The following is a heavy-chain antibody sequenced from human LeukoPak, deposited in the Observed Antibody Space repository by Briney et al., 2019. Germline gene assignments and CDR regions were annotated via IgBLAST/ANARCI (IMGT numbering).Heavy chain of an antibody. CDR1: GYTFTGYH. CDR3: ARGSWVSSGWNYYFDD. CDR2: INTNNGDT. J-gene: IGHJ4*02. V-gene: IGHV1-2*06. Sequence: ASVKVSCKASGYTFTGYHMHWVRQAPGQGLEWVGRINTNNGDTNYAQKFQGRVTMTRDTSITTAYMDLSRLRSDDTAVYYCARGSWVSSGWNYYFDDWGQGTLVTVSS. D-gene: IGHD6-19*01.